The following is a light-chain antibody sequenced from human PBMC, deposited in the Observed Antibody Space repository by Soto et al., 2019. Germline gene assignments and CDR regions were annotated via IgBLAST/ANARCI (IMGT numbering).Light chain of an antibody. CDR3: QVWDSGSDHHVV. CDR2: DDS. CDR1: NIGSKS. J-gene: IGLJ2*01. Sequence: SYVLTQPPSVSVAPGQTSRITCGGKNIGSKSVHWYQQKPGQAPVVVVYDDSDRPSGIPERFSGSNSGNTATLTVSRVEAGDEADYYCQVWDSGSDHHVVFGGGTKLTVL. V-gene: IGLV3-21*02.